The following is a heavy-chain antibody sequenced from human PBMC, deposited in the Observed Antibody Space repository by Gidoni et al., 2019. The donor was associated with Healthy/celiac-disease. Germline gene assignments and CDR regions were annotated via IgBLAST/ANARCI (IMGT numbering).Heavy chain of an antibody. D-gene: IGHD2-21*02. J-gene: IGHJ4*02. CDR2: IYYSGST. CDR3: ARLVVVTANFDY. CDR1: GGSISSSSYS. V-gene: IGHV4-39*01. Sequence: QLQLQESVPGLVKPSETLSLTCTVSGGSISSSSYSWGWIRQPPGKGLEWIGSIYYSGSTYYNPSLKSRVTISVDTSKNQFSLKLSSVTAADTAVYYCARLVVVTANFDYWGQGTLVTVSS.